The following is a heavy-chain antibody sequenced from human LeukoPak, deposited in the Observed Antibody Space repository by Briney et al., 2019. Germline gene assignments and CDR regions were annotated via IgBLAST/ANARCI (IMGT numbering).Heavy chain of an antibody. CDR3: ARMAGIAATEDY. Sequence: ASVKVSCKASGYTFTSYDINWVRQATGQGLEWMGWMNPNSGNTGSAQKFQGRVTTTRNTSISTAYMELSSLRSEDTAVYYCARMAGIAATEDYWGQGTLVTVSS. CDR2: MNPNSGNT. V-gene: IGHV1-8*01. D-gene: IGHD6-13*01. CDR1: GYTFTSYD. J-gene: IGHJ4*02.